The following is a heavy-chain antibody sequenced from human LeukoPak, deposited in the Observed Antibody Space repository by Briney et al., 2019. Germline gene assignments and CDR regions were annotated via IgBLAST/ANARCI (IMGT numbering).Heavy chain of an antibody. CDR1: GYTFTGYY. CDR2: INPNSGGT. CDR3: ARDGSSAAAGLYNYYYYYMDV. D-gene: IGHD6-13*01. V-gene: IGHV1-2*02. Sequence: ASVKVSCKASGYTFTGYYMHWVRQAPGQGLGWMGWINPNSGGTNYAQKFQGRVTMTRDTSISTAYMELSRLRSDDTAVYYCARDGSSAAAGLYNYYYYYMDVWGKGTTVTVSS. J-gene: IGHJ6*03.